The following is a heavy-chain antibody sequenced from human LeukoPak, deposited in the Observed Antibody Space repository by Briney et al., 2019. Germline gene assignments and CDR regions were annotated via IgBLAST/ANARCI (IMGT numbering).Heavy chain of an antibody. V-gene: IGHV3-48*01. CDR1: GFTFSSYS. CDR3: ARTGGNSVDY. CDR2: ISSSSSTI. Sequence: GGSLRLSRAASGFTFSSYSMNWVRQAPGKGLEWVSYISSSSSTIYYADSVKGRFTISRDNAKNSLYLQMNSLRAEDTAVYYCARTGGNSVDYWGQGTLVTVSS. D-gene: IGHD4-23*01. J-gene: IGHJ4*02.